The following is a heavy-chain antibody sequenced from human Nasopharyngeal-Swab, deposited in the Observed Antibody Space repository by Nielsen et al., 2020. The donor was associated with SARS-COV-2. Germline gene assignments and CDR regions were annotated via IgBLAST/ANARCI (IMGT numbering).Heavy chain of an antibody. CDR1: GFTFRSYA. Sequence: GESLKISCAASGFTFRSYAISWVRQAPGKGLEWVSVISGSDHTTYYPGSVKGRFTISRENAKNSLYLQMNSLRAGDTAVYYCARAHYGGTYYYYYGMDVWGQGTTVTVFS. CDR2: ISGSDHTT. V-gene: IGHV3-23*01. CDR3: ARAHYGGTYYYYYGMDV. J-gene: IGHJ6*02. D-gene: IGHD4-23*01.